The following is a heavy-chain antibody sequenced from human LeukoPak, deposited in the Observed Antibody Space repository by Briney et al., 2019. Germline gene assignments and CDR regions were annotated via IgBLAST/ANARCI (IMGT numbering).Heavy chain of an antibody. CDR3: ASAQYFESSGIIDY. Sequence: SETLFLTCTVSGGSISSYYWSWIRQPPGKGLEWIGYIYYSGNTNYNSSLKSRVTISVDTSKNQFSLKLSSVTAADTAVYYCASAQYFESSGIIDYWGQGTLVTVSS. CDR1: GGSISSYY. CDR2: IYYSGNT. J-gene: IGHJ4*02. D-gene: IGHD3-22*01. V-gene: IGHV4-59*01.